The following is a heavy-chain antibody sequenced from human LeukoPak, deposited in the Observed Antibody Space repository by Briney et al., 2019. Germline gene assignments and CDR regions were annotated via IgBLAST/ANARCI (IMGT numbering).Heavy chain of an antibody. Sequence: ASVKVSCQASGSTFTSYYMHWVRQAPGQGLEWMGWINPNSGGTNYAQKFQGRVTMTRDTSISTAYMELSRLRSDDTAVYYCARDKYCTNGVCPFDYWGQGTLVTVSS. V-gene: IGHV1-2*02. CDR3: ARDKYCTNGVCPFDY. CDR1: GSTFTSYY. CDR2: INPNSGGT. J-gene: IGHJ4*02. D-gene: IGHD2-8*01.